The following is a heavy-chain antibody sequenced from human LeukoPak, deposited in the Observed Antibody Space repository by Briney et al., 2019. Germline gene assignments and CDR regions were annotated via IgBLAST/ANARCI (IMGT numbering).Heavy chain of an antibody. D-gene: IGHD4-17*01. CDR3: ARELGDYGSLGY. CDR1: GGTFSSYA. CDR2: IIPIFGTA. J-gene: IGHJ4*02. V-gene: IGHV1-69*05. Sequence: SVKVSCKASGGTFSSYAISWVRQAPGQGLEWMGGIIPIFGTANYAQKFQGRVTITTDESTSTAYMELSSLRSDDTAVYYCARELGDYGSLGYWGQGTLVTVSS.